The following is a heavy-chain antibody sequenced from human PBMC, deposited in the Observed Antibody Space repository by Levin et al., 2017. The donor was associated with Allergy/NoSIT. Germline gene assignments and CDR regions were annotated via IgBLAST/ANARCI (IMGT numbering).Heavy chain of an antibody. CDR2: INHSGST. D-gene: IGHD3-10*01. V-gene: IGHV4-34*01. J-gene: IGHJ3*02. CDR3: ARGRYYYGSGSKRSAFDI. Sequence: PSETLSLTCAVYGGSFSGYYWSWIRQPPGKGLEWIGEINHSGSTNYNPSLKSRVTISVDTSKNQFSLKLSSVTAADTAVYYCARGRYYYGSGSKRSAFDIWGQGTMVTVSS. CDR1: GGSFSGYY.